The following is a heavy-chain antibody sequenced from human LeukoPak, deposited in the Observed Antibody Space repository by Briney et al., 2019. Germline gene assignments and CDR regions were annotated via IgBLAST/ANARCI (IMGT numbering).Heavy chain of an antibody. CDR1: GYSFTSYW. CDR2: IYPGDSDT. V-gene: IGHV5-51*01. D-gene: IGHD3-10*01. CDR3: ARLRYYGSGSYSLYYFDY. Sequence: GESLKISCKGSGYSFTSYWIGWVRQMPGKGLEWMGIIYPGDSDTRYSPSFQGQVTISADKSISTAYLQWSSLKASDTAMYYCARLRYYGSGSYSLYYFDYWGQGTLVTVSS. J-gene: IGHJ4*02.